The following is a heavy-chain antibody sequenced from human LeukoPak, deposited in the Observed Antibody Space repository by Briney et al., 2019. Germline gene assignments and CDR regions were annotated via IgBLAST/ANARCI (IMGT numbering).Heavy chain of an antibody. CDR1: GGSISSYY. V-gene: IGHV4-59*01. CDR3: ARRGIQYCSSTSCSGIFGAFDI. D-gene: IGHD2-2*01. Sequence: SETLSLTCTVSGGSISSYYWSWIRQPPGKGLEWIGYIYYSGSTNYNPTLKSRVTISVDTSKNQFSLKLSSVTAADTAVYYCARRGIQYCSSTSCSGIFGAFDIWGQGTMVTVSS. CDR2: IYYSGST. J-gene: IGHJ3*02.